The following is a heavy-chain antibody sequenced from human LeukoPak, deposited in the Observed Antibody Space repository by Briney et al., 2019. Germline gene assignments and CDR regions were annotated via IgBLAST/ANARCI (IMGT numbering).Heavy chain of an antibody. CDR2: IYYSGST. CDR3: ARQAYYYDSSGYYHALDY. CDR1: GGSISSGDYY. V-gene: IGHV4-30-4*01. D-gene: IGHD3-22*01. J-gene: IGHJ4*02. Sequence: SETLSLTCTVSGGSISSGDYYWSWIRQPPGKGLEWIGYIYYSGSTNYNPSLKSRVTISVDTSKNQFSLKLSSVTAADTAVYYCARQAYYYDSSGYYHALDYWGQGTLVTVSS.